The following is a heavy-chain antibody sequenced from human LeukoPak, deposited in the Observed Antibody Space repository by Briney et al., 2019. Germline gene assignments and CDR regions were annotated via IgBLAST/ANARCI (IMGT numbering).Heavy chain of an antibody. D-gene: IGHD7-27*01. CDR3: ATNTGTVFDY. CDR2: VYYTGST. J-gene: IGHJ4*02. CDR1: SGFITAYY. Sequence: SETLSLTCSVSSGFITAYYWSWIRQPPGKGLEWIGYVYYTGSTEYNPSLRSRVTISLEMSTHQFSLNLTSVSAADTAVYYCATNTGTVFDYWGQGALVTVSS. V-gene: IGHV4-59*01.